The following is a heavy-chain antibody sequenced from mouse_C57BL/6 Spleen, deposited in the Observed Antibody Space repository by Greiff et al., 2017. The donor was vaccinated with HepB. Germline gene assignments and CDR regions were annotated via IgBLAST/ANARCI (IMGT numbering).Heavy chain of an antibody. Sequence: DVMLVESGGGLVQSGRSLRLSCATSGFTFSDFYMEWVRQAPGKGLEWIAASRNKANDYTTEYSASVKGRFIVSRDTSQSILYLQMNALRAEDTAIYYCARDAYGNYDDYWGQGTTLTVSS. J-gene: IGHJ2*01. CDR3: ARDAYGNYDDY. V-gene: IGHV7-1*01. CDR2: SRNKANDYTT. CDR1: GFTFSDFY. D-gene: IGHD2-10*02.